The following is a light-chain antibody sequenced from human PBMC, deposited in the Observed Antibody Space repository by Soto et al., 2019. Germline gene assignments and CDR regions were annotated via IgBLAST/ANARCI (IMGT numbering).Light chain of an antibody. CDR2: GTS. CDR3: HQYGRSPRGT. CDR1: QSVSSSY. V-gene: IGKV3-20*01. Sequence: EIVLTQSPGTLSLSPGERATLSCRASQSVSSSYLAWYQQKPGQAXXLLMYGTSRRATGIPDRFSGSGSGTDFTLTIRSLEPEDFAVYYCHQYGRSPRGTFGQGTKVEIK. J-gene: IGKJ1*01.